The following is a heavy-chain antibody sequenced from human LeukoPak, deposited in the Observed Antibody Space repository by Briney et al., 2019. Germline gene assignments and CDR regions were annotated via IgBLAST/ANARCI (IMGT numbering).Heavy chain of an antibody. CDR2: ISAYSGNT. Sequence: ASVKVSCRASGYTFINYGLSWVRQAPGQGLEGMGWISAYSGNTVYAQRLQGRVTMTIDTSTSTAYMELRSLRSDDTAVYYCARDVPAAMRSTLDSWGQGTLVTVSS. V-gene: IGHV1-18*01. J-gene: IGHJ4*02. CDR1: GYTFINYG. CDR3: ARDVPAAMRSTLDS. D-gene: IGHD2-2*01.